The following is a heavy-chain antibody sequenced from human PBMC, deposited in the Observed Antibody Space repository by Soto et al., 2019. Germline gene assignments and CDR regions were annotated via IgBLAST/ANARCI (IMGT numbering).Heavy chain of an antibody. CDR1: GLKFSTYA. CDR3: AREWVADSSPMDV. J-gene: IGHJ6*02. V-gene: IGHV3-23*01. Sequence: GGSMRLSSAASGLKFSTYAVNWVRQVPAKGLDWVSAISGSGVSTYYADSVKGRFIISRDNSKNTLFLQLNSLRADDTAVYYCAREWVADSSPMDVWGQGTTVTVSS. D-gene: IGHD6-19*01. CDR2: ISGSGVST.